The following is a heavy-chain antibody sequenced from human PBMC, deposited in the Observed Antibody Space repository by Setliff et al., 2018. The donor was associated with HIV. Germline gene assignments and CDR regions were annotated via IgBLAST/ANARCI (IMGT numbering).Heavy chain of an antibody. V-gene: IGHV1-69-2*01. CDR1: GYSFSDYY. CDR2: VDPEDDET. CDR3: AILPSLGMVVPLDF. D-gene: IGHD2-15*01. Sequence: ASVKVSCKASGYSFSDYYMHWVQQAPGKGLEWMGRVDPEDDETIYAEKFQDRVTITADTSKDTAYMELNRLRSEDTGLYYCAILPSLGMVVPLDFWGQGTLVTVSS. J-gene: IGHJ4*02.